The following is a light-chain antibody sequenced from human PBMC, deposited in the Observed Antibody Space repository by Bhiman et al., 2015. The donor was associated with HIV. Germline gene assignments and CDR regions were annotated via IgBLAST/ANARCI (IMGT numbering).Light chain of an antibody. Sequence: QSVLTQPPSVSAAPGLRVTISCTGNSSNIGAGYDVHWYQLLPGRVPKLLIYGNNNRPSGVPDRFSASKSGSSASLAITGLQAEDEADYYCSSYAGRDVVIFGGGTKLTVL. CDR1: SSNIGAGYD. CDR2: GNN. J-gene: IGLJ2*01. V-gene: IGLV1-40*01. CDR3: SSYAGRDVVI.